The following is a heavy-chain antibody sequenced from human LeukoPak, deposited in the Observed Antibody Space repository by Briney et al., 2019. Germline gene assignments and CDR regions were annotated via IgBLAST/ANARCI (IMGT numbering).Heavy chain of an antibody. Sequence: PGGSLRLSCAASGFTFSSYAMSWVRQAPGKGLEWVSAISGSGGSTYYADSVKGRFTISRDNSKNTLYLQMNSLRAEDTAVYYCAKAFGGYCSSTSCPKGPEIMGFDYWGQGTLVTVSS. CDR3: AKAFGGYCSSTSCPKGPEIMGFDY. D-gene: IGHD2-2*01. CDR2: ISGSGGST. J-gene: IGHJ4*02. V-gene: IGHV3-23*01. CDR1: GFTFSSYA.